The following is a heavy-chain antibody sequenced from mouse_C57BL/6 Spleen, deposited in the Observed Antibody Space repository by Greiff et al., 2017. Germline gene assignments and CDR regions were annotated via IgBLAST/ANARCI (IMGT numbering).Heavy chain of an antibody. CDR2: IYPSDSET. CDR3: ARERRLRGAMDY. D-gene: IGHD2-2*01. Sequence: QVQLQQPGAELVRPGSSVKLSCKASGYTFTSYWMDWVKQRPGQGLEWIGNIYPSDSETHYNQKFKDKATLTVAKSSSTAYMQLSSLTSEDSAVYYGARERRLRGAMDYWGQGTSVTVSS. V-gene: IGHV1-61*01. CDR1: GYTFTSYW. J-gene: IGHJ4*01.